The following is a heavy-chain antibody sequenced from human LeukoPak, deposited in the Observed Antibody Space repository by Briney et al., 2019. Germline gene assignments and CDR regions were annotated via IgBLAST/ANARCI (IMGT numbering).Heavy chain of an antibody. CDR3: AREILTGYAFDI. Sequence: GRSLRLSCAASGFTFSTYAMHWVRQAPGKGLEWVAFISYDGTNKYCADSVKGRFTISRDNSKNTLYLKMNSLRAEDTALYYCAREILTGYAFDIWGQGTMVTISS. D-gene: IGHD7-27*01. CDR1: GFTFSTYA. CDR2: ISYDGTNK. J-gene: IGHJ3*02. V-gene: IGHV3-30-3*01.